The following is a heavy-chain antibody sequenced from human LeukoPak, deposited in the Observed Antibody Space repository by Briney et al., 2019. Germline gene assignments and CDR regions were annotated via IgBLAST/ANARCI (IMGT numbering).Heavy chain of an antibody. CDR2: INSCNGNT. J-gene: IGHJ4*02. CDR3: ARGSNYYESSGYCRLGY. Sequence: AASVKDSFEGSGYTFTRYAMHWVRQAPGQRPEWMGCINSCNGNTRYSQKFQGRVTITRDTSASTAYMELSSLRSEDTAVYYCARGSNYYESSGYCRLGYWGQGNLVTVSS. V-gene: IGHV1-3*01. D-gene: IGHD3-22*01. CDR1: GYTFTRYA.